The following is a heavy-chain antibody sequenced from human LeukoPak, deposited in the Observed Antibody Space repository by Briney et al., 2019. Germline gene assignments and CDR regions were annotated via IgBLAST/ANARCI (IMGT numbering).Heavy chain of an antibody. CDR1: GFTFSSYW. Sequence: GGSLRLSCAASGFTFSSYWMHWVRQAPGKGLGWVSRINSDGSSTNYADSVKGRFTISRDNAKNTLHLQMNSLRAEDTAVYYCARGARGSGTASDYWGQGPLVTVSS. CDR3: ARGARGSGTASDY. D-gene: IGHD3-10*01. J-gene: IGHJ4*02. CDR2: INSDGSST. V-gene: IGHV3-74*01.